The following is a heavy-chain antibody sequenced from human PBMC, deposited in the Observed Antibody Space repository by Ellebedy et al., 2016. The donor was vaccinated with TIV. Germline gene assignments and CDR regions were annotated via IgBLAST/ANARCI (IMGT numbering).Heavy chain of an antibody. CDR2: VYYSGRP. CDR1: GGSVSSTRYY. CDR3: ARTDPWQPIDD. V-gene: IGHV4-39*01. Sequence: MPSETLSLTCSVSGGSVSSTRYYWAWIRQPPGKGLEYIGSVYYSGRPYYNPSFKSRVTLSADTSKNQFSLHLRTVTAADTAVYYCARTDPWQPIDDWGQGILVSVSS. J-gene: IGHJ4*02. D-gene: IGHD2-21*02.